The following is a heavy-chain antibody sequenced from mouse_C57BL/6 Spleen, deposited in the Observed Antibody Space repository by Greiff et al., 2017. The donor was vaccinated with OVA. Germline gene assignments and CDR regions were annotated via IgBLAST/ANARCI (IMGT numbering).Heavy chain of an antibody. V-gene: IGHV1-81*01. D-gene: IGHD1-1*01. CDR3: ARSLRSYAMDY. Sequence: VKLQQSGAELARPGASVKLSCKASGYTFTSYGISWVKQRTGQGLEWIGEIYPRSGNTYYNEKFKGKATLTADKSSSTAYMELRSLTSEDSAVYFCARSLRSYAMDYWGQGTSVTVSS. J-gene: IGHJ4*01. CDR1: GYTFTSYG. CDR2: IYPRSGNT.